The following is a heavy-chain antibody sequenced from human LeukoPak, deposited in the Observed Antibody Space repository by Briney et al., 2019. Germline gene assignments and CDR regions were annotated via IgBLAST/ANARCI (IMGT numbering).Heavy chain of an antibody. J-gene: IGHJ4*02. CDR1: GFTFSSYS. CDR3: ARGTVQLWS. V-gene: IGHV3-48*01. Sequence: GGSLRLSCAASGFTFSSYSMNWVRQAPGKGLEWVSYITGSISTIYYADSVKGRFTISRDNSKNTLYLQMNSLRAEDTAVYYCARGTVQLWSWGQGTLVTVSS. D-gene: IGHD5-18*01. CDR2: ITGSISTI.